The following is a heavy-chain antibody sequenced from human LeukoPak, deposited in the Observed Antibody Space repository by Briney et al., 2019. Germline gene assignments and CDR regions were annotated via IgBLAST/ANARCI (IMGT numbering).Heavy chain of an antibody. CDR2: IIPIFGTA. V-gene: IGHV1-69*13. J-gene: IGHJ6*02. D-gene: IGHD3-10*01. CDR1: GGTFSSDA. CDR3: ARLPPIGLYYHGMDV. Sequence: ASVKVSCKASGGTFSSDAISWVRQAPGQGLEWMGGIIPIFGTANYAQRFQGRVTITADESTSTAYMELSSLRSEDTAVYYCARLPPIGLYYHGMDVWGQGTTVTVSS.